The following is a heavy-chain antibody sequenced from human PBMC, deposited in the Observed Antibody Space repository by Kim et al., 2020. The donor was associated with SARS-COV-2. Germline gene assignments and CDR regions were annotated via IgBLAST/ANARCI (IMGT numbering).Heavy chain of an antibody. J-gene: IGHJ4*02. CDR1: GFTISSYA. CDR2: ISGSGGST. CDR3: AKEGNWDYYFDY. V-gene: IGHV3-23*01. D-gene: IGHD1-7*01. Sequence: GGSLRLSCAASGFTISSYAMSWVRQAPGKGLEWVSGISGSGGSTYYADSVKGRFTISRDNSKNTLYLQMNSLRAEDTAVYYCAKEGNWDYYFDYWGQGTLVTVSS.